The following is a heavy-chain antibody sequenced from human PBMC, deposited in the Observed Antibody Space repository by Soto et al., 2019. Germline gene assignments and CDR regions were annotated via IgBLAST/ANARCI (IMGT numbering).Heavy chain of an antibody. CDR3: ARIRIGTQFVHHYSSCYYYHFDY. J-gene: IGHJ4*02. D-gene: IGHD3-22*01. V-gene: IGHV2-26*01. Sequence: QVTLKESGPVLVKPTETLTLTCTVSGFSLSNARMGVSWIRQPPGKALEWLAHIFSNDEKSYSTSLKSRLTISKDTSKSQVVLTMTNLDPVDTAPYCCARIRIGTQFVHHYSSCYYYHFDYWGQGTLVTGSS. CDR1: GFSLSNARMG. CDR2: IFSNDEK.